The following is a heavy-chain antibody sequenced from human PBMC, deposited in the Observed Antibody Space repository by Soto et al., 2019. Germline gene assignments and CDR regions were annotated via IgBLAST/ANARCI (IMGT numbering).Heavy chain of an antibody. J-gene: IGHJ6*02. CDR2: IIPIFGTA. V-gene: IGHV1-69*06. D-gene: IGHD3-10*01. Sequence: AASVKVSCKASGYTFTSYGISWVRQAPGQGLEWMGGIIPIFGTANYAQKFQGRVTITADKSTSTAYMDLRGLRSEDTAVYYCAADPMPTSYYNYDMDVWGQGTTVTVSS. CDR1: GYTFTSYG. CDR3: AADPMPTSYYNYDMDV.